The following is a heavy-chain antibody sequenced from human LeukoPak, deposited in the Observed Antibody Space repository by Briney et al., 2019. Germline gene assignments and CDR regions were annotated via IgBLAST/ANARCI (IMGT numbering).Heavy chain of an antibody. CDR3: ARGSYYGSGSTRAAFDI. V-gene: IGHV4-4*07. CDR2: ISPSGST. J-gene: IGHJ3*02. CDR1: GDSVSSYY. D-gene: IGHD3-10*01. Sequence: SSETLSLTCPVSGDSVSSYYWSWIRQPAGKGLEWIGRISPSGSTSYNPSLQSRVTMSVDTSGNQLSLKLSSVTAADTAVYYCARGSYYGSGSTRAAFDIWGQGTMVTVSS.